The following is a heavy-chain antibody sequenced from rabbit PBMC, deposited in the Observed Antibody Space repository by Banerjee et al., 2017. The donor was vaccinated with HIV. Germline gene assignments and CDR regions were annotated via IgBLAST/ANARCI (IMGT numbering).Heavy chain of an antibody. V-gene: IGHV1S40*01. CDR2: IDAGSGTT. Sequence: QSLEESGGDLVKPGASLTLTCTASGFDLSRSYVMCWVRQAPGKGLEWIGCIDAGSGTTYYANWAKGRFTISKTSSTTVTLQMTSLTAADTATYFCARYASSSAYYGDFNLWGQGTLVTVS. J-gene: IGHJ4*01. CDR1: GFDLSRSYV. D-gene: IGHD1-1*01. CDR3: ARYASSSAYYGDFNL.